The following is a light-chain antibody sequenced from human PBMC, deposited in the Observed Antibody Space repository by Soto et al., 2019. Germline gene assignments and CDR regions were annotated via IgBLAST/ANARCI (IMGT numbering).Light chain of an antibody. J-gene: IGLJ3*02. Sequence: QSVLTQPPSAPGTPGQGVTISCSGGSSNVGSNTVNWYQQLPGTAPKLLLFNNNQRPSGVPDRFSGSKSGTSASLAIRGLQSEDEADYYCAAWDGSLNGVLFGGGTKLTVL. CDR1: SSNVGSNT. V-gene: IGLV1-44*01. CDR2: NNN. CDR3: AAWDGSLNGVL.